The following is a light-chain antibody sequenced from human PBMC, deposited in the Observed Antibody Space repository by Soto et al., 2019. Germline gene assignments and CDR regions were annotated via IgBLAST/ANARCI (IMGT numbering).Light chain of an antibody. CDR2: DAS. CDR3: QQRSNWPLT. J-gene: IGKJ4*01. Sequence: EIVLTQSPATLSLSPGERATLSCRASQSVSSYLAWYQQKPGQAPRLLIYDASNRATAIPARLSGSGSGTGFAISISSLEPHDVAVYYCQQRSNWPLTFGGGTKVEIK. CDR1: QSVSSY. V-gene: IGKV3-11*01.